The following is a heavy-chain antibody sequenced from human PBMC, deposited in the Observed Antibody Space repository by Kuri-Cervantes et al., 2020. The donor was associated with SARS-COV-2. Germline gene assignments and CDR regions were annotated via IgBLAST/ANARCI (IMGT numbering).Heavy chain of an antibody. CDR2: TSYDGSNA. D-gene: IGHD2/OR15-2a*01. V-gene: IGHV3-30*18. CDR1: GFIFSNYG. Sequence: LSLTCAASGFIFSNYGMHWVRQSPGKGLEWVAFTSYDGSNAYYADSVRGRFTVSRDDSKNTLSLQMTGLRAEDTAVYYCAKDIGTRSTNFVTYDYWGQGDLVTVSS. CDR3: AKDIGTRSTNFVTYDY. J-gene: IGHJ4*02.